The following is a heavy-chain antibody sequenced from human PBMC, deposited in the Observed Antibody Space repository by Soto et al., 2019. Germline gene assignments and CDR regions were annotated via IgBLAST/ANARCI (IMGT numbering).Heavy chain of an antibody. CDR1: GFTVNSNY. D-gene: IGHD3-22*01. CDR2: IYSDGST. J-gene: IGHJ4*02. CDR3: AKEADISGYHPDY. V-gene: IGHV3-66*01. Sequence: GGSLRLSCAASGFTVNSNYMSWVRQAPGKGLEWVSVIYSDGSTYYADSVKGRFIISRDNSNNTLYFQMNSLRAEDTAVYYCAKEADISGYHPDYWGQGTQVTVS.